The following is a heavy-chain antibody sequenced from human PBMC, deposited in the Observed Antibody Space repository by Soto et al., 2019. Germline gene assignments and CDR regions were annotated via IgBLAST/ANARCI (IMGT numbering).Heavy chain of an antibody. CDR1: GGSISGYY. CDR3: ARLACSTTRCFTYLDF. D-gene: IGHD2-2*01. CDR2: IYSGGST. Sequence: SETLSLTCTVSGGSISGYYWSWIRQPPGKGLEWIGYIYSGGSTNYNPSLQSRVTIAVDTSKNQFSLKLSSVTAADTAVYYCARLACSTTRCFTYLDFWGQGALVTVSS. V-gene: IGHV4-59*08. J-gene: IGHJ4*02.